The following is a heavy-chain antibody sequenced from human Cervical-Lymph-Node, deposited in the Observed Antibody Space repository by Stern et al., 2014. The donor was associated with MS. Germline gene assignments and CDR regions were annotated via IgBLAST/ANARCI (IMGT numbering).Heavy chain of an antibody. J-gene: IGHJ4*02. D-gene: IGHD6-19*01. Sequence: VQLVQSGAEVKKPGSSVKVSCKASGGTFSSYAIRWVRQAPGQGLEWMGRIIPLLGIANYARKFQGRVTITADKSTSTADMELSSLRAEDTAVYYCARGGGDSTGWYRYYFDYWGQGTLVTVSS. CDR1: GGTFSSYA. CDR2: IIPLLGIA. V-gene: IGHV1-69*09. CDR3: ARGGGDSTGWYRYYFDY.